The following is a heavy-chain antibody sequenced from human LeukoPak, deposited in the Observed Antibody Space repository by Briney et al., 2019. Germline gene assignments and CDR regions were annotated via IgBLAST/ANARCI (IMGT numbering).Heavy chain of an antibody. CDR1: GGSFSGYY. CDR2: INHSGST. CDR3: ARGRSFTTIVVDPAGWFDP. J-gene: IGHJ5*02. V-gene: IGHV4-34*01. D-gene: IGHD3-22*01. Sequence: SETLSLTCAVYGGSFSGYYWSWIRQPPGKGLEWIGEINHSGSTDYNPSLKSRVTISVDTSKNQFSLKLSSVTAADTAVYYCARGRSFTTIVVDPAGWFDPWGQGTLVTVSS.